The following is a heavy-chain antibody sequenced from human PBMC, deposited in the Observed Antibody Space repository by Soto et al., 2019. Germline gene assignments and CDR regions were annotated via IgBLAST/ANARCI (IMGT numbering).Heavy chain of an antibody. CDR1: GFTFGSHG. CDR2: ISYDGGNK. CDR3: ARDLDTRAAHGWYDGLDV. Sequence: QVKLVESGGGVVQPGRSLSLSCVASGFTFGSHGMHWVRQAPGKGLEWVAVISYDGGNKFYTDSLKGRVSISRDNSQNTLYLQMTSLGTEDTAVYYCARDLDTRAAHGWYDGLDVWGQGTTVTV. J-gene: IGHJ6*02. D-gene: IGHD6-19*01. V-gene: IGHV3-30*03.